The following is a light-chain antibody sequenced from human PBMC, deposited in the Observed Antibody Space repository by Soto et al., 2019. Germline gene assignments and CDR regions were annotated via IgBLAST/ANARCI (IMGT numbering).Light chain of an antibody. J-gene: IGLJ2*01. CDR1: SSDVGGSKF. CDR2: DVS. CDR3: SSFANNTYI. Sequence: QSVLTQPRSVSGSPGQSVTISCTGTSSDVGGSKFVSWYQQHSGKAPQLIIYDVSKRPSGVPDRFSGSKSANTASLTISGLQAEDESDYYCSSFANNTYIFGGGTQLTVL. V-gene: IGLV2-11*01.